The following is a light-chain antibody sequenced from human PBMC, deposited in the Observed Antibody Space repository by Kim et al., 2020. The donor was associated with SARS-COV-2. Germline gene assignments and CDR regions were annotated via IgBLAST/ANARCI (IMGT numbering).Light chain of an antibody. CDR1: SLRNYY. CDR3: NSRDNSGNHLV. V-gene: IGLV3-19*01. J-gene: IGLJ3*02. Sequence: SSELTQDPAVSVALGQTVRITCQGDSLRNYYASWYQQKPGQAPVLVIYGKSNRPSGIADRFSGSSSGNTASLTITGAQAEDEADYYCNSRDNSGNHLVFGGGTQLTVL. CDR2: GKS.